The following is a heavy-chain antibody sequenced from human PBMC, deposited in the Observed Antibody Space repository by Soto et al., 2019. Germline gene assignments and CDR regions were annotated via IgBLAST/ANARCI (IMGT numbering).Heavy chain of an antibody. Sequence: SETLSLTCTVSGGSISSYYWSWIRQPPGKGLEWIGYIYYSGSTNYNPSLKSRVTISVDTSKNQFSLKLSSVTAADTAVYYCARQGYSGYEGYYYYMDVWGKGTTVTVSS. D-gene: IGHD5-12*01. CDR3: ARQGYSGYEGYYYYMDV. V-gene: IGHV4-59*08. J-gene: IGHJ6*03. CDR1: GGSISSYY. CDR2: IYYSGST.